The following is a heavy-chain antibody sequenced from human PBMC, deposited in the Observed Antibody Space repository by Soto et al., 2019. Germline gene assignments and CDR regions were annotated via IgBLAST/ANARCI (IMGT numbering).Heavy chain of an antibody. CDR2: IYHSGST. Sequence: QLQLQESGSGLVKPSQTLSLTCAVSGGSISSGGYSWSWIRQPPGKGLEWIGYIYHSGSTYYNPFLKSRVTISVDRSKNQFSLKLSSVTAADTAVYYCARTVLRGYSYGYGAVWFDPWGQGTLVTVSS. J-gene: IGHJ5*02. CDR1: GGSISSGGYS. D-gene: IGHD5-18*01. V-gene: IGHV4-30-2*01. CDR3: ARTVLRGYSYGYGAVWFDP.